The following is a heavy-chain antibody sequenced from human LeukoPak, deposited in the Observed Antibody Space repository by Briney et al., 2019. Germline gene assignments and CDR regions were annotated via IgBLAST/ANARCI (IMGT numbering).Heavy chain of an antibody. CDR1: GFTFDDYG. D-gene: IGHD2-8*02. V-gene: IGHV3-20*04. CDR3: ATYRQVLLPFES. Sequence: GGSLRLSCAASGFTFDDYGMSWVRQAPGKGLEWVSGINWNGGSTGYADSVKGRFTISRDNAKNSLYLQMNSLRAEDTAIYYCATYRQVLLPFESWGQGTLVTVSS. CDR2: INWNGGST. J-gene: IGHJ4*02.